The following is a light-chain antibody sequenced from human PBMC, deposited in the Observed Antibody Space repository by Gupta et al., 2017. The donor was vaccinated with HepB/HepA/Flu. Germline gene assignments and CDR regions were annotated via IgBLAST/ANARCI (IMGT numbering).Light chain of an antibody. V-gene: IGLV3-1*01. CDR3: QAWDSNTLVV. Sequence: SYELTQPPSVSVSPGQTASITCSGDKLGDKFACWYQQKPGQSPLLVIYQDSKRPSGIPERFSGSNSGNTATLTISGTQAMDEADYYCQAWDSNTLVVFGGGTKLTVL. CDR1: KLGDKF. J-gene: IGLJ2*01. CDR2: QDS.